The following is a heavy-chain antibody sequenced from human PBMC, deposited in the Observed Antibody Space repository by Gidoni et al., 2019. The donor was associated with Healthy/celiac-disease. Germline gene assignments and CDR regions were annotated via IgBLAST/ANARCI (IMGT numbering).Heavy chain of an antibody. CDR3: TTDWQQLTLVGYYYGMDV. D-gene: IGHD6-13*01. CDR1: GFTFSNAW. Sequence: EVQLVESGGGLVNPGGSLSLSCAASGFTFSNAWLSWVRQAPGKGLEWVGRIKSKTDGGTTDYAAPVKGRFTISRDDSKNTLYLQMNSLKTEDTAVYYCTTDWQQLTLVGYYYGMDVWGQGTTVTVSS. V-gene: IGHV3-15*01. J-gene: IGHJ6*02. CDR2: IKSKTDGGTT.